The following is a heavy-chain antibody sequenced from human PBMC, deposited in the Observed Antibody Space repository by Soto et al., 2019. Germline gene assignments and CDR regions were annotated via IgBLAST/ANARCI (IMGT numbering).Heavy chain of an antibody. CDR1: GFRIRDFA. CDR2: IGALVSTA. D-gene: IGHD2-8*01. V-gene: IGHV3-23*01. Sequence: EVQLLQSGGALGQPGGSLRLSWAASGFRIRDFAMSWIRQTPWRGLERGSTIGALVSTAFYADTVRGRFTISRDNSKNILNLQVNSLRAEDTAVYYCGKDSGLRDFGLIIHAFDIWGQGTMVTVSS. CDR3: GKDSGLRDFGLIIHAFDI. J-gene: IGHJ3*02.